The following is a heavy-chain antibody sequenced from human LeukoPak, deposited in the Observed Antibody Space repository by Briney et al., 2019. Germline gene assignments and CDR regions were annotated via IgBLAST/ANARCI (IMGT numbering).Heavy chain of an antibody. CDR3: AADGVYSNYVGRFDY. Sequence: GGSLRLSCAASGFTFDDYGMTWVRHAPGKGLEWVSGINWNGGATSYADSVKGRFTISRDNAKNSLYLQMNSLRAEDTALYYCAADGVYSNYVGRFDYWGQGTLVTVSS. CDR1: GFTFDDYG. D-gene: IGHD4-11*01. V-gene: IGHV3-20*04. CDR2: INWNGGAT. J-gene: IGHJ4*02.